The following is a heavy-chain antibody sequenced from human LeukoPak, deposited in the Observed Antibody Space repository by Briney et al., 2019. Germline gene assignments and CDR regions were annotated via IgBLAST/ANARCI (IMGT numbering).Heavy chain of an antibody. J-gene: IGHJ4*02. CDR3: AKPRDEVVATITLFDY. CDR1: GFTFSGSA. Sequence: GGSLRLPCAASGFTFSGSALHWVRQAPGKGLEWVAFIRYDGSNKYYADSVKGRFTISRDNSKNTLYLQMNSLRAEDTAVYYCAKPRDEVVATITLFDYWGQGTLVTVSS. D-gene: IGHD5-12*01. V-gene: IGHV3-30*02. CDR2: IRYDGSNK.